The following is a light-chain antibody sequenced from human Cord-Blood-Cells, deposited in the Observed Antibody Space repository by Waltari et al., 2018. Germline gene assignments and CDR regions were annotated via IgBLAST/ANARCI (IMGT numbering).Light chain of an antibody. CDR1: QRLLHSKGHNY. CDR2: LGS. Sequence: DIVMTQSALSLPVTPGEPASISCRSSQRLLHSKGHNYLDGYMQKPAQSLQLLIYLGSDRSAVLPERFSSSGSGTDFTVKISRVWAEEVGVYYCMQSLQTPPWTFGQWTKVEIK. V-gene: IGKV2-28*01. J-gene: IGKJ1*01. CDR3: MQSLQTPPWT.